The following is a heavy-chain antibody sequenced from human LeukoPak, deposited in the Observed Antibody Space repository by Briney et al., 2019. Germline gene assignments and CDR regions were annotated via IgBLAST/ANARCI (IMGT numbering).Heavy chain of an antibody. V-gene: IGHV1-2*02. CDR3: ARHRNSGNSYYYYGMDV. CDR2: INPNSGGT. Sequence: ASVKVSRKASGYTFTDYYMHWVRQAPGQGLEWMGWINPNSGGTNYAPKFQGRVTMTRDTSISTAYMELSRLTSDDTVVYYCARHRNSGNSYYYYGMDVWGQGTTVTVSS. CDR1: GYTFTDYY. J-gene: IGHJ6*02. D-gene: IGHD1-26*01.